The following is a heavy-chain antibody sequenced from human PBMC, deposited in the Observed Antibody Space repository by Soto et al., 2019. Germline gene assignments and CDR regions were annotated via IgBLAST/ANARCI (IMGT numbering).Heavy chain of an antibody. Sequence: PSPTLILTCAVNGGSFSGYYWSWIRQPPGKGLEWIGEINHSGSTNYNLSLKSRVTISVDTSKNQFSLKLSSVTAADTAVYYCASGDIDYWGQGTLVTVSS. J-gene: IGHJ4*02. CDR1: GGSFSGYY. CDR3: ASGDIDY. CDR2: INHSGST. V-gene: IGHV4-34*01.